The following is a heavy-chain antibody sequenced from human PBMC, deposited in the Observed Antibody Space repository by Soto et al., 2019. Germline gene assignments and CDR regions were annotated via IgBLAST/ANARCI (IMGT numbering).Heavy chain of an antibody. CDR2: ISGKSDTM. CDR1: GFTFGNYV. Sequence: EVQLLESGGDLVPPGGSLRLSCAASGFTFGNYVMNWVRQAPGKGLEWVASISGKSDTMYYASSVKGRFTISRDNSKNTMYRRMNKLRVEETAVYYCAKDRQGFTCGWPNWFEPWGQGTRFIVS. D-gene: IGHD6-19*01. J-gene: IGHJ5*02. CDR3: AKDRQGFTCGWPNWFEP. V-gene: IGHV3-23*01.